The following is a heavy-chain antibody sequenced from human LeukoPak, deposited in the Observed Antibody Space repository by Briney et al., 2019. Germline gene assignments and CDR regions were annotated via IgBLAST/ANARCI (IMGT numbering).Heavy chain of an antibody. CDR1: GFTFSSYG. CDR3: GGYNWFDP. CDR2: ISYDGSNK. J-gene: IGHJ5*02. Sequence: GGSLRLSCAASGFTFSSYGMHWVRQAPGKGLEWVAVISYDGSNKYYADSVKGRFTISRDNAKNSLYLQMNSLRAEDTAVYYCGGYNWFDPWGQGTLVTVSS. V-gene: IGHV3-30*03.